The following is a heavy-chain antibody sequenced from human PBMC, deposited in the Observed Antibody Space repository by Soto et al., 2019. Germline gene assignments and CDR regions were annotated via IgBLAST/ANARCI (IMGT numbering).Heavy chain of an antibody. Sequence: PSETLSLTCAVSGYTISSGYYWGWIRQPPGKGLEWIGSIYHSGSTYYNPSLKSRVTISVDTYKNQFSLKLSSVTAADTAVYYCASDPQSWGLGAGDYWGQGTLVTVSS. V-gene: IGHV4-38-2*01. CDR2: IYHSGST. J-gene: IGHJ4*02. D-gene: IGHD1-26*01. CDR3: ASDPQSWGLGAGDY. CDR1: GYTISSGYY.